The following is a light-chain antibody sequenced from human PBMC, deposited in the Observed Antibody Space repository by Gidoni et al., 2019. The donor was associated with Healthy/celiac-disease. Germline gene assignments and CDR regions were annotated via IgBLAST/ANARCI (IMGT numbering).Light chain of an antibody. V-gene: IGKV3-20*01. CDR3: QQYGSSSLYT. CDR1: QRVSSSY. J-gene: IGKJ2*01. CDR2: GAS. Sequence: EIVLTQSPGTLSLSPGERATLSCRASQRVSSSYLAWYQQKPGQAPRLLIYGASSRATGITDRFSGSGSGTDFTLTISRLEPEDFAVYYCQQYGSSSLYTFGQGTKLEIK.